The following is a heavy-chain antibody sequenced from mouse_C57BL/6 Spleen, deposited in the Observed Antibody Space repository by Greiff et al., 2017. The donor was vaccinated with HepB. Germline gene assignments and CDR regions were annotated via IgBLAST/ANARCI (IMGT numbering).Heavy chain of an antibody. D-gene: IGHD1-1*01. CDR1: GYTFTDYY. J-gene: IGHJ2*01. CDR2: INPNNGGT. V-gene: IGHV1-26*01. CDR3: ARRSSPYYFDY. Sequence: VQLQQSGPELVKPGASVKISCKASGYTFTDYYMNWVKQSHGKSLEWIGDINPNNGGTSYNQKFKGKATLTVDKSSSTAYMELRSLTSEASAVYYCARRSSPYYFDYWGQGTTLTVSS.